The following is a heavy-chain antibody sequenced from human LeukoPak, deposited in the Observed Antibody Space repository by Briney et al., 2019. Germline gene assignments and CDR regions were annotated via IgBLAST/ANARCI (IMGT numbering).Heavy chain of an antibody. CDR2: IKQDGSEK. J-gene: IGHJ4*02. Sequence: GGSLRLSCAASGFTFSSYWMSWVRQAPGKGLEWVANIKQDGSEKYYVDSVKGRFTISRDNAKNSLCLQMNNLRAEDTAVYYCASSKWELLEYFDYWGQGTLVTVSS. V-gene: IGHV3-7*01. CDR1: GFTFSSYW. CDR3: ASSKWELLEYFDY. D-gene: IGHD1-26*01.